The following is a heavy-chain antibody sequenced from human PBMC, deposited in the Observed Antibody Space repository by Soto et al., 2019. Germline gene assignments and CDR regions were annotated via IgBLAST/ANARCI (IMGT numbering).Heavy chain of an antibody. Sequence: PGGSLRLSCAASGFTFSSYWMTWVRQAPGKGLEWVANIKQDGNEKYYVDSVKGRFTISRDNAKNSLYVQMNSLRAEDTAVYYCARAPKVAGTRGWLDYWGQGTLVTVSS. J-gene: IGHJ4*02. CDR2: IKQDGNEK. V-gene: IGHV3-7*01. CDR3: ARAPKVAGTRGWLDY. CDR1: GFTFSSYW. D-gene: IGHD2-15*01.